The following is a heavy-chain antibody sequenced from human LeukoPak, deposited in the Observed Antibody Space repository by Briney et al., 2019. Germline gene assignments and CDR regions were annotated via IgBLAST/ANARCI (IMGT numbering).Heavy chain of an antibody. CDR2: ISTYNGNT. D-gene: IGHD4-17*01. CDR1: GYTFNSYD. J-gene: IGHJ4*02. CDR3: ARVLPDYGDPGDY. V-gene: IGHV1-18*01. Sequence: VASVKVSCKASGYTFNSYDISWVRQAPGQGLEWMAWISTYNGNTNYAQKLQGRVTMTTDTSTSTAYMELRSLRSDDTAVYYCARVLPDYGDPGDYWGQGTLVTVSS.